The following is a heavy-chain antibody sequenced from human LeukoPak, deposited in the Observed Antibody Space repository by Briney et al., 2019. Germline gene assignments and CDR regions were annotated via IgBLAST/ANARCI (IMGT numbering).Heavy chain of an antibody. J-gene: IGHJ4*02. Sequence: GASVKASCKASGYTFTGYYMHWVRQAPGQGLEWMVWINPNSGGTNYAQKFQGRVTMTRDTSISTAYMELSRLRSDDTAVYYCARGGIARYCSSTSCYTGNDYWGQGTLVTVSS. D-gene: IGHD2-2*02. CDR2: INPNSGGT. CDR3: ARGGIARYCSSTSCYTGNDY. V-gene: IGHV1-2*02. CDR1: GYTFTGYY.